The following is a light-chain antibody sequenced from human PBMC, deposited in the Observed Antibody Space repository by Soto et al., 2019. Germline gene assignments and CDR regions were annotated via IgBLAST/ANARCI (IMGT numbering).Light chain of an antibody. J-gene: IGLJ2*01. V-gene: IGLV2-14*01. Sequence: QSALTQPASVSGSPGQSITISCTGTSTDVGGYNYVSWYQHHPGKAPKLMIYEVSNRPSGVSNRFSGSKSGNTASLTISGLQAEDEADYYCSSYTSSRTLAGIFGGGTKLTVL. CDR2: EVS. CDR3: SSYTSSRTLAGI. CDR1: STDVGGYNY.